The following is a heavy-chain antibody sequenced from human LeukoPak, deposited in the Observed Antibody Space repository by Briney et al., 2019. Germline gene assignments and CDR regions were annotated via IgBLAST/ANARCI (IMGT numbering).Heavy chain of an antibody. CDR2: IYYSGST. CDR1: GGSISSYY. CDR3: ARAGIAAAVKFDP. V-gene: IGHV4-59*01. J-gene: IGHJ5*02. D-gene: IGHD6-13*01. Sequence: PSETLSLTCTVSGGSISSYYWSWIRQPPGKGLEWIGYIYYSGSTNYNPSLKSRVNISVDTSKNQFSLKLSSVTAADTAGYYCARAGIAAAVKFDPWGQGTLVTVSS.